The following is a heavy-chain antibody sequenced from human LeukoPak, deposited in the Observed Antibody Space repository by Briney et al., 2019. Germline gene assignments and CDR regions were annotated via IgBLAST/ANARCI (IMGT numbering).Heavy chain of an antibody. CDR1: GFTFSSYA. CDR3: AKNGPDVLRFLEWAHAFDI. D-gene: IGHD3-3*01. J-gene: IGHJ3*02. Sequence: PGGSLRLSCAASGFTFSSYAMSWVRQAPGKGLEWVSAISGSGGSTYYADSVKGRFTISRGNSKNTLYLQMSNLRAEDTAVYYCAKNGPDVLRFLEWAHAFDIWGQGTMVTVSS. CDR2: ISGSGGST. V-gene: IGHV3-23*01.